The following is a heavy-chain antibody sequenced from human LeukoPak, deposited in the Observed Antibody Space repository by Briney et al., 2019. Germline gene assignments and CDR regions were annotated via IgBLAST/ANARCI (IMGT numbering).Heavy chain of an antibody. Sequence: GESLKISCTGSGYSFSSYWIGWVRQMPGKGLEWMGIIYPGDCDTRYSPSFQGQVTISVDRSINTAYLQWSCLKASDTALYYCARLPPFSGGRGGLLEFWGQGTLVTVSS. D-gene: IGHD6-19*01. CDR1: GYSFSSYW. CDR2: IYPGDCDT. J-gene: IGHJ4*02. CDR3: ARLPPFSGGRGGLLEF. V-gene: IGHV5-51*03.